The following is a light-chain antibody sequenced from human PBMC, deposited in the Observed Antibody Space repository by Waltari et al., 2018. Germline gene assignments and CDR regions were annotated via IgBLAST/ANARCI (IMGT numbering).Light chain of an antibody. CDR2: SAS. CDR1: QSVSNS. V-gene: IGKV3D-15*01. CDR3: QQYNNWPPIT. J-gene: IGKJ5*01. Sequence: EIVMTQSPPTLSVSPGERATLHCSASQSVSNSLAWYQHRPGRAPRLLIHSASTRAPGIPARFSGSGSETEFTLTISNLQSEDFALYYCQQYNNWPPITFGQGTRLEIK.